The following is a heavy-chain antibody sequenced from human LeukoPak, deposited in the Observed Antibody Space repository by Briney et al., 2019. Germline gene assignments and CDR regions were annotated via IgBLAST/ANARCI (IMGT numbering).Heavy chain of an antibody. CDR3: ARADSHYDFWSGPISN. D-gene: IGHD3-3*01. V-gene: IGHV4-34*01. CDR1: GGSFSGYY. CDR2: INHSGST. Sequence: SETLSLTCAVYGGSFSGYYWSWIRQPPGKGLEWIGEINHSGSTNYNPSLKSRVTISVDTSKNQFSLKLSSVTAADTAVYYCARADSHYDFWSGPISNWGQGTLVTVSS. J-gene: IGHJ4*02.